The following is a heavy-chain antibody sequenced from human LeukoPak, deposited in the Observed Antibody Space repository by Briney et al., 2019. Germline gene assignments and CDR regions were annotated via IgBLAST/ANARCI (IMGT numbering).Heavy chain of an antibody. D-gene: IGHD2/OR15-2a*01. CDR3: ATLNPDSTYYYYMDV. V-gene: IGHV1-69-2*01. CDR1: GYTFTDYY. J-gene: IGHJ6*03. Sequence: ASVKVSCKVSGYTFTDYYMHWVQQAPGKGLEWMGLVDPEDGETIYAEKFQGRVTITADTSIDTAYMELSSLRSEDTAVYYCATLNPDSTYYYYMDVWGKGTTVTVSS. CDR2: VDPEDGET.